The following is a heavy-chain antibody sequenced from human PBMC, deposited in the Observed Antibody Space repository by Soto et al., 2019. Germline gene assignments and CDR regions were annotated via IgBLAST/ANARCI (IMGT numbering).Heavy chain of an antibody. Sequence: SQPLSLTCAISGDSVSSNSAAWNWIRQSPSRGLEWLGRTYYRSRWYNDYAVSAKSRITVNPDTSKNQFSLHLNSVTLEDTAVYYCAGTTSLQWYYMDVWDKGTTVTVSS. J-gene: IGHJ6*03. CDR3: AGTTSLQWYYMDV. V-gene: IGHV6-1*01. CDR1: GDSVSSNSAA. D-gene: IGHD1-7*01. CDR2: TYYRSRWYN.